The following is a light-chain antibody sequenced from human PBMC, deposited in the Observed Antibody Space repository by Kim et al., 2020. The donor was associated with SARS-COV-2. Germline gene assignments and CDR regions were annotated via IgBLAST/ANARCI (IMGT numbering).Light chain of an antibody. V-gene: IGKV3-11*01. J-gene: IGKJ4*01. CDR1: QSVSS. CDR2: DVS. CDR3: QQRTIWPPVPT. Sequence: EIVLTQSPVTLSLSPGERATLSCRASQSVSSLAWYQQEPGQAPRLLIYDVSNRATGIPARFSGSGSGTDFTLTISSLEPEDFAVYFCQQRTIWPPVPTFGGGTKVDIK.